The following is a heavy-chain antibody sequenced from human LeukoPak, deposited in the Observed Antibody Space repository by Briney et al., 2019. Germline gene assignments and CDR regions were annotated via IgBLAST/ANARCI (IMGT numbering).Heavy chain of an antibody. D-gene: IGHD5-18*01. CDR3: AREVRGYSYGIDY. CDR2: ISYDGSNK. CDR1: GFTFSSYA. Sequence: GRSLRLSCAASGFTFSSYAMHWVRQAPGKGLEWVAVISYDGSNKYYADSVKGRFTISRDNSKNTLYLQMNSLRAEDTAVYYCAREVRGYSYGIDYWGQGTLVTVSS. J-gene: IGHJ4*02. V-gene: IGHV3-30-3*01.